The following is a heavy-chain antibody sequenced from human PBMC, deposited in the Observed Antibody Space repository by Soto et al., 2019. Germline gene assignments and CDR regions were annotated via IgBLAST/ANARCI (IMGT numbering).Heavy chain of an antibody. D-gene: IGHD4-4*01. J-gene: IGHJ6*02. Sequence: GGSLRLSCAASGFTFSNFAMSWVRQAPGKGLEWVSAISGSGGSTYYADSVKGRFTISRDNSKNTLYLQMNSLRAEDTAVYYCASLYMTTDNYYYGMDVWGQGTTVTV. V-gene: IGHV3-23*01. CDR1: GFTFSNFA. CDR2: ISGSGGST. CDR3: ASLYMTTDNYYYGMDV.